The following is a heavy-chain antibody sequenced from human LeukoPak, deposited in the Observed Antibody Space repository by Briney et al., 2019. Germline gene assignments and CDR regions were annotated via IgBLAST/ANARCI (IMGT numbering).Heavy chain of an antibody. J-gene: IGHJ6*03. CDR1: GYTFTSYG. CDR2: ISAYNGNT. D-gene: IGHD1-14*01. V-gene: IGHV1-18*01. Sequence: ASVKVSCKASGYTFTSYGISWVRQAPGQGLEWMGWISAYNGNTSYAQKLQGRVTMTTDTSTSTAYMELRSLRSDDTAVYYCARDRTRYYYYSYMDVWGKGTAVTISS. CDR3: ARDRTRYYYYSYMDV.